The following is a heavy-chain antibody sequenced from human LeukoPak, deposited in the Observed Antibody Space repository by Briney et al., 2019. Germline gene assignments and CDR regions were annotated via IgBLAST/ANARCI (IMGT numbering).Heavy chain of an antibody. CDR2: ISWNSVNI. J-gene: IGHJ3*01. D-gene: IGHD1-26*01. V-gene: IGHV3-9*03. Sequence: GGSLRLSCTASGFTFEDYAMHWVRQTPEKGVEWGSGISWNSVNIGYADSVKGRFHISRDTATNSLHLQIHSLSPEELALYYCAKDSSRSYCGNNAFDFWGQGTVVIVSS. CDR1: GFTFEDYA. CDR3: AKDSSRSYCGNNAFDF.